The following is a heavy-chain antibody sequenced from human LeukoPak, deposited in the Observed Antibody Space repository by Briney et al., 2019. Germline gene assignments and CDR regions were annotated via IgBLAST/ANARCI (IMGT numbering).Heavy chain of an antibody. CDR2: ISSGSSYI. CDR1: GFTFSSYS. Sequence: GGSLRLSCVASGFTFSSYSMNWVRQAPGKGLEWVSSISSGSSYIYYSDSVQGRFTISRDNAKNSLYLQMNSLRAEDTAVYYCTRGTPTTRDFDYWGQGTLVTVSS. J-gene: IGHJ4*02. V-gene: IGHV3-21*01. CDR3: TRGTPTTRDFDY. D-gene: IGHD4-11*01.